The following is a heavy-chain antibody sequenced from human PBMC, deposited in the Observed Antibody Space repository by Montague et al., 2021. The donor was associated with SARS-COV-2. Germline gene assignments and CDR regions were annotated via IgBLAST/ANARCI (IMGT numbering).Heavy chain of an antibody. Sequence: SETLSLTCAVYGGSFSGYYWSWIRQPPGKGLEWIGEISQSGSTNYNPSLKSRVTLSVDTSKKQFSLNLSSLTAADTAVYYCARVAGGYYHDSSAYFDYWGQGSLVTVSS. D-gene: IGHD3-22*01. J-gene: IGHJ4*02. CDR2: ISQSGST. V-gene: IGHV4-34*01. CDR3: ARVAGGYYHDSSAYFDY. CDR1: GGSFSGYY.